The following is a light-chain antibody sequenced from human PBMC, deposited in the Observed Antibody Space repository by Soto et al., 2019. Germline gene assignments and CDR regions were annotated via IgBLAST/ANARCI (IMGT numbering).Light chain of an antibody. Sequence: QSALTQPASVSGSPGQSIAISCTGTSSDVGGYDYVSWYQQHPGKAPKLMMYDVSNRPSGVSNRFSGSKSDNKASLTISGLQAEDEADYYCSSYTSSSTYVFGTGTKLTVL. J-gene: IGLJ1*01. CDR1: SSDVGGYDY. CDR3: SSYTSSSTYV. CDR2: DVS. V-gene: IGLV2-14*01.